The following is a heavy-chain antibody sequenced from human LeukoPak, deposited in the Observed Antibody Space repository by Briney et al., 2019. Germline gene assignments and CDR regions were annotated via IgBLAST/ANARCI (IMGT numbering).Heavy chain of an antibody. V-gene: IGHV1-46*01. CDR1: GYTFTSYY. D-gene: IGHD3-16*01. CDR3: ARGGRDYDYVWAPPDY. J-gene: IGHJ4*02. CDR2: INPSGGST. Sequence: ASVKVSCKASGYTFTSYYMHWVRQAPGQGLEWMGIINPSGGSTSYAQKFQGGVTMTRDMSTSTVYMELSSLRSEDTAVYYCARGGRDYDYVWAPPDYWGQGTLVTVSS.